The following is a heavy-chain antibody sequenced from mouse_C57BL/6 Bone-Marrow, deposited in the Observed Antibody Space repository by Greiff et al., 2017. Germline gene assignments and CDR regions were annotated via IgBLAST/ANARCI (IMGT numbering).Heavy chain of an antibody. V-gene: IGHV1-15*01. Sequence: QVHVKQSGAELVRPGASVTLSCKASGYTFTDYEMHWVKQTPVHGLEWIGAIDPETGGTAYNQKFKGKAILTADKSSSTAYMELRSLTSEDSAVYYCTRVNTTVAPYYFDYWGKGTTLTVSS. CDR3: TRVNTTVAPYYFDY. CDR2: IDPETGGT. CDR1: GYTFTDYE. D-gene: IGHD1-1*01. J-gene: IGHJ2*01.